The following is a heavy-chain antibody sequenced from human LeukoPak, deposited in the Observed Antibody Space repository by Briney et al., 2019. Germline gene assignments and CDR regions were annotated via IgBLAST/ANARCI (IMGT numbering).Heavy chain of an antibody. J-gene: IGHJ5*02. V-gene: IGHV4-34*01. CDR2: INHSGST. D-gene: IGHD3-10*02. CDR1: GGSFSGYY. Sequence: SETLSLTCAVYGGSFSGYYWSWIRQPPGKGLEWIGEINHSGSTNYNPSLKGRVTISVDTSKNQFSLKLSSVTAADTAVYYCARCSGTYYRPFDPWGQGTLVTVSS. CDR3: ARCSGTYYRPFDP.